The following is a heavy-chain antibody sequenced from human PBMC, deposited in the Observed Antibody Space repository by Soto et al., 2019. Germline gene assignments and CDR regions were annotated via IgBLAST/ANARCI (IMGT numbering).Heavy chain of an antibody. CDR3: ARQRGGVAWFDP. CDR2: IYYSGST. V-gene: IGHV4-39*01. D-gene: IGHD3-16*01. Sequence: QLQLQESGPGLVKPSETLSLTCTVSGGSISSSSYYWGWIRQPPGKGLEWIGSIYYSGSTYYNPSLKSRVTISVDTSKNQFSLKLSSVTAADTAVYYCARQRGGVAWFDPWGQGTLVTVSS. J-gene: IGHJ5*02. CDR1: GGSISSSSYY.